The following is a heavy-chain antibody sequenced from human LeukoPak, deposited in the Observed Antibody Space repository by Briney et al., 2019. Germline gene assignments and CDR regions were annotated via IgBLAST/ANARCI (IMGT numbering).Heavy chain of an antibody. CDR2: MYYSGST. CDR3: VRRMVGAIRPFDY. D-gene: IGHD1-26*01. V-gene: IGHV4-30-4*08. J-gene: IGHJ4*02. CDR1: GGSISSGGYY. Sequence: SQTLSLTRTVSGGSISSGGYYWSWIRQPPGKGLEWIGYMYYSGSTYYNPSLKSRVIISVDTSKNQFSLKLSFVTAADTAVYYCVRRMVGAIRPFDYWGQGTLVTVSS.